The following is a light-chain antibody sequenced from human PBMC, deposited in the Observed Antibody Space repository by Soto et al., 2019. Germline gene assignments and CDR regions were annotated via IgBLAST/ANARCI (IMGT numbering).Light chain of an antibody. CDR3: QQSSSTPGLT. CDR2: AAS. Sequence: DIQMTQSPSSLSASVGDRVTITCRASQNINNYLNWYQQKPGKAPKLLIYAASSLESGVPSRFSGSGFGTDFTLSISSLQPEDFATYYCQQSSSTPGLTFGGGTKVEIK. CDR1: QNINNY. V-gene: IGKV1-39*01. J-gene: IGKJ4*01.